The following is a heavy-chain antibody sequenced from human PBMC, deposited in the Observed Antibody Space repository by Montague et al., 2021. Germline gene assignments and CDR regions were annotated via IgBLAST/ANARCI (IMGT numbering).Heavy chain of an antibody. Sequence: SETLSLTCSVSGGSVNSYDWSWIRKPPGKGLEWIGYMFSSGSPNYNPSLKGRLAISIDRSRNQFSLKLSFVTAADTAIYFCGRGYWGSFDYWGQGILVTVSS. D-gene: IGHD7-27*01. CDR1: GGSVNSYD. V-gene: IGHV4-59*02. J-gene: IGHJ4*02. CDR2: MFSSGSP. CDR3: GRGYWGSFDY.